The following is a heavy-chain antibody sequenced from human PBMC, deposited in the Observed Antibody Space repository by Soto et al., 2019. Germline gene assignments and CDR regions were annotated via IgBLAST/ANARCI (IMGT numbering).Heavy chain of an antibody. CDR3: AREQIYNWNTRDFDY. D-gene: IGHD1-20*01. V-gene: IGHV1-18*01. J-gene: IGHJ4*02. Sequence: ASVKVSCKASGYTFTSYGMSWVRQAPGQGLEWMGWISAYNGNTNYAQKLQGRVTMTTDTSTSTAYMELRSLRSDDTAVYYCAREQIYNWNTRDFDYWGQGTLVTVSS. CDR2: ISAYNGNT. CDR1: GYTFTSYG.